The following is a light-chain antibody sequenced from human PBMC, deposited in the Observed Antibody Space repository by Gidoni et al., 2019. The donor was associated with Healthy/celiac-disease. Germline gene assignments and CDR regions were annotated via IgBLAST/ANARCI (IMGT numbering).Light chain of an antibody. V-gene: IGKV1-27*01. CDR2: SAS. Sequence: DLQLTQSPSSLSESVGDRVTITCRVSHGISSYLNWYRQKPGKVPKLLIYSASNLQSGVPSRFSGSGSGTDFTLTISSRQPEDVATDYGQRTYNAPRTFGQGTKVESK. J-gene: IGKJ1*01. CDR1: HGISSY. CDR3: QRTYNAPRT.